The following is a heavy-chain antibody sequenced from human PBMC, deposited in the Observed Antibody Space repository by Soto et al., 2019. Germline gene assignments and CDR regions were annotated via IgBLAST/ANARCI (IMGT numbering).Heavy chain of an antibody. CDR3: ARVGSSSWYALWDY. CDR2: INSDGSST. CDR1: GFTFSSYW. J-gene: IGHJ4*02. D-gene: IGHD6-13*01. V-gene: IGHV3-74*01. Sequence: PGGSLRLSCAASGFTFSSYWMHWVRQAPGKGLVWVSRINSDGSSTSYADSVKGQFTISRDNAKNTLYLQMNSLRAEDTAVYYCARVGSSSWYALWDYWGQGTLVTVSS.